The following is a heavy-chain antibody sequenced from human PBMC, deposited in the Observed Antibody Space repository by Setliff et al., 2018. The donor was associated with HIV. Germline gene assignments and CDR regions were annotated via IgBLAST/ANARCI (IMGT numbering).Heavy chain of an antibody. J-gene: IGHJ6*03. CDR1: GYSFNNYY. Sequence: PGESLKISCKASGYSFNNYYIGWARQKPGQGLEWMGVIYPGDFDTRYSPSFQGQVTISADRSISTAYLQWSSLKASDTAIYYCARLPYYDILTGRGSYYYMDVWGKGTTVTVS. CDR3: ARLPYYDILTGRGSYYYMDV. CDR2: IYPGDFDT. D-gene: IGHD3-9*01. V-gene: IGHV5-51*01.